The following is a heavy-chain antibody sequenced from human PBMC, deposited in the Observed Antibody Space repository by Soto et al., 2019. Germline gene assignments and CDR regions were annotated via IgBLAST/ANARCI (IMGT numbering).Heavy chain of an antibody. D-gene: IGHD5-18*01. Sequence: SETLSLTCAVYGGSFSGYYLSWIRQPPGKGLECIGEINHSGSTNYNPSLKSRVTISVDTSKNQFSLKLSSVTAADTAVYYCARREQWIQLWLPTGGRNWFDPWGQGTLVTVSS. J-gene: IGHJ5*02. CDR2: INHSGST. V-gene: IGHV4-34*01. CDR3: ARREQWIQLWLPTGGRNWFDP. CDR1: GGSFSGYY.